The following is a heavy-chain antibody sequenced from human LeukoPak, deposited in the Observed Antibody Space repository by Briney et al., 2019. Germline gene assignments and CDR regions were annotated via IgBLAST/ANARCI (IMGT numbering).Heavy chain of an antibody. CDR3: TTIAVAGYNWFDP. D-gene: IGHD6-19*01. Sequence: SGGSLRLSCAASGFTFSNAWMSWVRQAPGKGLEWVGRIKSKTDGGTTDYAAPVKGRFTISSDDSKNTLHLQMNSLKTEDTAVYYCTTIAVAGYNWFDPWGQGTLVTVSS. CDR2: IKSKTDGGTT. CDR1: GFTFSNAW. V-gene: IGHV3-15*01. J-gene: IGHJ5*02.